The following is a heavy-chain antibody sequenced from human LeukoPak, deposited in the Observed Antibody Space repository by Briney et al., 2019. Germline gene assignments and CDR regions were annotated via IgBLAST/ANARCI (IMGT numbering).Heavy chain of an antibody. D-gene: IGHD3-3*01. V-gene: IGHV3-7*03. Sequence: GGSLRLSCVASGFTFGKYWTSWVRQAPGKGPEWVANIKLDGSEKNYVDSVKGRFTISRDNTKNSLYLQMNSLRVEDTAVFYCARDQYDTWSRRGNFDSWGQGTLVIVSS. CDR2: IKLDGSEK. CDR1: GFTFGKYW. CDR3: ARDQYDTWSRRGNFDS. J-gene: IGHJ4*02.